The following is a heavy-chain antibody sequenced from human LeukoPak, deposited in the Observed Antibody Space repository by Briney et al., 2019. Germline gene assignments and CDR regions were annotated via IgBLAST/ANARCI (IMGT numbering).Heavy chain of an antibody. CDR2: ITDNGRKT. CDR1: GLTFSSYA. V-gene: IGHV3-23*01. J-gene: IGHJ4*02. Sequence: PGGSLRLSRAASGLTFSSYAMDWVRQASGKGLEWVSGITDNGRKTYYADSVKGRFSISRDNSKNTLYLQMSDLRAEDTAVYYCAKITVATTPNYWGQGTLVTVSS. CDR3: AKITVATTPNY. D-gene: IGHD3-10*01.